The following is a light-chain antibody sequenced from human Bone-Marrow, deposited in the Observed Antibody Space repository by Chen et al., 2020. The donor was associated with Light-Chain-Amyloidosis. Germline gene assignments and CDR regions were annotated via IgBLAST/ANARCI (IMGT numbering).Light chain of an antibody. CDR2: RDT. J-gene: IGLJ2*01. Sequence: SYELPQPPSASVSPGQTARITCSGDDLPTKYAYWYQQKPGQAPVLVIHRDTERPSGISERFSGSSSGTTATLTISGVRAEDEADYHCQSADSSGTYEVIFGGGTKLTVL. CDR3: QSADSSGTYEVI. CDR1: DLPTKY. V-gene: IGLV3-25*03.